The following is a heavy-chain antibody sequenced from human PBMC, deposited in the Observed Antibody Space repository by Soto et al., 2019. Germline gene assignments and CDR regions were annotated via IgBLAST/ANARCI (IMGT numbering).Heavy chain of an antibody. D-gene: IGHD2-2*01. V-gene: IGHV3-23*01. Sequence: GGSLRLSCAASGFTFSSYAMSWVRQAPGKGLEWVSAISGSGGSTYYADSVKGRFTVSRDNSKNTLYLQMNSLRAEDTAVYYCAKLLVPAAMPPDWYYYGMDVWGQGTTVTVSS. CDR3: AKLLVPAAMPPDWYYYGMDV. CDR2: ISGSGGST. CDR1: GFTFSSYA. J-gene: IGHJ6*02.